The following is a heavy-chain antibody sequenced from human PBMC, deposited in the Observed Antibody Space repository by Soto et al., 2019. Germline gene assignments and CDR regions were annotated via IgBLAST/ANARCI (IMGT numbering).Heavy chain of an antibody. CDR2: IYYSGST. CDR1: SGSISSSSYY. V-gene: IGHV4-39*01. CDR3: ARRALQSGYKIDI. Sequence: SETLSLTCTVSSGSISSSSYYWGWIRQPPGKGLEWIGSIYYSGSTYYNPSLKSRVTISVDTSKNQFSLKLSSVTAADTAVYYCARRALQSGYKIDIWGQGTMVTVSS. D-gene: IGHD5-12*01. J-gene: IGHJ3*02.